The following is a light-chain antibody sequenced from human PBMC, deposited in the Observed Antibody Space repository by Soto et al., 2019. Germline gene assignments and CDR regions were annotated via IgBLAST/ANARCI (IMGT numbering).Light chain of an antibody. CDR2: EAS. CDR1: QSIANW. V-gene: IGKV1-5*01. Sequence: DIQMTQSPSTLPASLGDIVSITCRASQSIANWLAWYQHKPGKAPKLLIYEASSLESGVPSRFSASGSATEFTLTISSLLSEDFAVYYCQQYNDWPRTFGQGTRLEI. J-gene: IGKJ5*01. CDR3: QQYNDWPRT.